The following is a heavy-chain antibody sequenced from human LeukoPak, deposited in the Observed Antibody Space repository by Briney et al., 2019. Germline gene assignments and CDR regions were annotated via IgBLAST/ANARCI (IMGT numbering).Heavy chain of an antibody. J-gene: IGHJ4*02. Sequence: GGSLRLSCAASGFTFSFYAMSWVRQAPGKGLEWVSAISGSGGSTYYADSVKGRFTISRDNSKNTLYLQMNSLRAEDTAVYYCAKDQSPYQWLAFDYWGQGTLVTVSS. V-gene: IGHV3-23*01. CDR3: AKDQSPYQWLAFDY. D-gene: IGHD6-19*01. CDR2: ISGSGGST. CDR1: GFTFSFYA.